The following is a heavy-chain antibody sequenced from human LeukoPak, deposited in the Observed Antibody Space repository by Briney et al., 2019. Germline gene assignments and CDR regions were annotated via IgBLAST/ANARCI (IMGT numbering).Heavy chain of an antibody. V-gene: IGHV4-38-2*02. Sequence: PPETLSLTCTVSGYSISSGYYWGWTRQPPGKGLEWIGSIYHSGSTYYNPSLKSRVTISVDTSKNQFSLKLSSVTAADTAVYYCARDRYCSSTSCYPWFDPWGQGTLVTVSS. J-gene: IGHJ5*02. D-gene: IGHD2-2*01. CDR3: ARDRYCSSTSCYPWFDP. CDR1: GYSISSGYY. CDR2: IYHSGST.